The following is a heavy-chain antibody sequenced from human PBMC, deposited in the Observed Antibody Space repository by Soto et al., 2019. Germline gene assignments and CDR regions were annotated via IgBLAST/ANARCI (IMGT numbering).Heavy chain of an antibody. CDR2: MNPNSGNT. CDR1: GYTFISYD. Sequence: GASVKVSCKASGYTFISYDINWVRQATGQGLEWMGWMNPNSGNTGYAQRFQGRVTMTRNTSISTAYMELSSLRSEDTAVYYCARGQKITIFGVVIIPVYYYYYMDVWGKGTTVTVSS. V-gene: IGHV1-8*01. J-gene: IGHJ6*03. D-gene: IGHD3-3*01. CDR3: ARGQKITIFGVVIIPVYYYYYMDV.